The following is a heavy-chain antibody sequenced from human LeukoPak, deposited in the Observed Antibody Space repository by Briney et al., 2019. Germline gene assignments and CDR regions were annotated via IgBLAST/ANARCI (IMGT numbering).Heavy chain of an antibody. D-gene: IGHD1-26*01. CDR2: ISSSSSTI. CDR1: GFTFSTSS. V-gene: IGHV3-48*02. CDR3: ARDGLYSGTYYGAFDI. Sequence: GGSLRLFCAASGFTFSTSSMNWVRQAPGKGLEWVSYISSSSSTISYTDSVKGRFTISRDNAKNSLYLQMNSLRDEDTAVYYCARDGLYSGTYYGAFDIWGQGRMVSVSS. J-gene: IGHJ3*02.